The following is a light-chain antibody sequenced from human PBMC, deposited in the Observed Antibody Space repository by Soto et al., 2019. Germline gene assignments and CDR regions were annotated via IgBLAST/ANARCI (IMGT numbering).Light chain of an antibody. CDR1: QSVSRY. Sequence: IVLTQSPATLSLSPGDRATLSCRASQSVSRYLAWYQQKPGQAPRLLIYDASNRATGIPARFSGSGSGTDGTITISSLETEDGSVYYCQQGESWPLTFGGGTKVDIK. CDR3: QQGESWPLT. V-gene: IGKV3-11*01. J-gene: IGKJ4*01. CDR2: DAS.